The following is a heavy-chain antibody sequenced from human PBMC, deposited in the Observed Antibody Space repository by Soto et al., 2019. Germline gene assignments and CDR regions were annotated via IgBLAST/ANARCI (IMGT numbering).Heavy chain of an antibody. D-gene: IGHD3-3*01. CDR1: GGTISGYY. J-gene: IGHJ5*02. CDR3: ARGQRFSDWFDP. CDR2: IYSSGNT. V-gene: IGHV4-4*07. Sequence: PSETLSLTCSVSGGTISGYYWTWIRQPAGKGLEWIGRIYSSGNTKYNPSLQSRVTMSLDTSNNQFSLRLTSVTAADTAVYYCARGQRFSDWFDPWGQGTLVTISS.